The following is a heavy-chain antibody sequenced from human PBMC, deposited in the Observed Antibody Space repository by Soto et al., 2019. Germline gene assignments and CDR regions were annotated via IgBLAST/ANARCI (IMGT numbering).Heavy chain of an antibody. V-gene: IGHV1-2*04. Sequence: ASVKVSCKASGYTFTGYYMHWVRQAPGQGLEWMGWINPNSGGTNYAQKFQGWVTMTRDTSISTAYMELSRLRSDDTAVYYCARDSPVYSSSWYRGGFDYWGQGTLVTVSS. J-gene: IGHJ4*02. CDR1: GYTFTGYY. CDR2: INPNSGGT. CDR3: ARDSPVYSSSWYRGGFDY. D-gene: IGHD6-13*01.